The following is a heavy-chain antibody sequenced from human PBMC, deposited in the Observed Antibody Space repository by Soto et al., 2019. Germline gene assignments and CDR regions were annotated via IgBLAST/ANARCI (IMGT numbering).Heavy chain of an antibody. CDR3: ASGYCSGGSCYLATRADAFDI. CDR2: IYYSGST. Sequence: QHPGKGLEWIGYIYYSGSTYYNPSLKSRVTISVDTSKNQFSLKLSSVTAADTAVYYCASGYCSGGSCYLATRADAFDIWGQGTMVTVSS. V-gene: IGHV4-31*02. D-gene: IGHD2-15*01. J-gene: IGHJ3*02.